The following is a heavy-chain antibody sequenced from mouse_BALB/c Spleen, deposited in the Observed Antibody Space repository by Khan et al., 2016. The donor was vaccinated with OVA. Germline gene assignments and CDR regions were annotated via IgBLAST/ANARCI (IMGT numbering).Heavy chain of an antibody. D-gene: IGHD1-2*01. Sequence: EVELLESGGGLVQPGGSRKLSCAASGFTFSRVGMHWVRQDPEKGLEWVAYISSGSSTINYGDTVKGRFTISRDNSENNLFLQMTSLRSEDTATYYFASDSNINYWGQGTTLTVSS. CDR2: ISSGSSTI. CDR3: ASDSNINY. CDR1: GFTFSRVG. J-gene: IGHJ2*01. V-gene: IGHV5-17*02.